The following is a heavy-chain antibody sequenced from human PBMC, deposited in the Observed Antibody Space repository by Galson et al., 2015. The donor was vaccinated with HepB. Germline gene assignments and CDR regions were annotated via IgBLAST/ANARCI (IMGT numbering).Heavy chain of an antibody. D-gene: IGHD1-26*01. CDR1: GFTFSDYY. CDR3: ARDGQRWELLRRYYYGMDV. V-gene: IGHV3-11*06. J-gene: IGHJ6*02. Sequence: SLRLSCAASGFTFSDYYMSWIRQAPGKGLEWVSYISSSSSYTNYADSVKGRFTISRDNAKNSLYLQMNSLRAENTAVYYCARDGQRWELLRRYYYGMDVWGQGTTVTVSS. CDR2: ISSSSSYT.